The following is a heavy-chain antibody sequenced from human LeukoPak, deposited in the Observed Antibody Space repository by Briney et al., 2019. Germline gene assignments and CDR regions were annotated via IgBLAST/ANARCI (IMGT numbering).Heavy chain of an antibody. J-gene: IGHJ4*02. Sequence: GRSLRLSCAASGFTFSSYGMHWVRQAPGKGLEWVAVISYDGSYKYYADSVKGRFTISRDNSKNTLYLEMNSLRAEDTAVYYCAKDSSAGYGSGSSFDYWGRGTLVTVSS. D-gene: IGHD3-10*01. CDR3: AKDSSAGYGSGSSFDY. CDR1: GFTFSSYG. CDR2: ISYDGSYK. V-gene: IGHV3-30*18.